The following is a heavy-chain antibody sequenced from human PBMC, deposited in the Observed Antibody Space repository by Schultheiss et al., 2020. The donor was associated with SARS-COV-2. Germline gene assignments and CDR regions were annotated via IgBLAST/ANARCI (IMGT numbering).Heavy chain of an antibody. V-gene: IGHV2-70*01. CDR2: IDWDDDK. D-gene: IGHD5-18*01. J-gene: IGHJ6*02. CDR3: ARTLRDTAMFLFTGRTCYYYGVDV. Sequence: QTLSFTCTVSGGSISSYYWSWIRQPPGKALEWPALIDWDDDKYYSTSLKTRLTISNDTSNNQVVLTMTNMDPVDTATYNCARTLRDTAMFLFTGRTCYYYGVDVWCQGTTVTVSS. CDR1: GGSISSYY.